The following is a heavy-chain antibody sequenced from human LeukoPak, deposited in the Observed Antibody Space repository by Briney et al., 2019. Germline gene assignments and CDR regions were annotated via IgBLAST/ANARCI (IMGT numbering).Heavy chain of an antibody. V-gene: IGHV4-38-2*02. J-gene: IGHJ5*02. CDR2: IYHSGGS. Sequence: SDNLSLTCTVSGDSISNGYYWGWIRQSPGKGLEWIGSIYHSGGSNYNPSLHRRVTMSVDKSKSQFSLSLRSVTAADTAVYYCAKGIKCSSLSCDAFGPWGQGTPVTVSS. CDR1: GDSISNGYY. CDR3: AKGIKCSSLSCDAFGP. D-gene: IGHD2-2*01.